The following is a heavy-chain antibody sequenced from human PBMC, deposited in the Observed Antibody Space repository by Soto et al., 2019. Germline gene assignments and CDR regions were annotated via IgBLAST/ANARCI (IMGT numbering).Heavy chain of an antibody. V-gene: IGHV3-15*05. CDR3: VAPWLF. D-gene: IGHD3-10*01. J-gene: IGHJ4*01. Sequence: GGSLRLSCVASGLNFSDAWMSWVRQAPGKGLEWIGRIKNEGEGGTTDYAAVVKGRFIISRDDSKNTLYLQMNSLTAADTAVYYCVAPWLFRGQGNLVTVSS. CDR1: GLNFSDAW. CDR2: IKNEGEGGTT.